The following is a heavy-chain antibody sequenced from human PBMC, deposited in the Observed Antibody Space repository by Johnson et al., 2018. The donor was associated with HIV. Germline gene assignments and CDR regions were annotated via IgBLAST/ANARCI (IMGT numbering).Heavy chain of an antibody. V-gene: IGHV3-30*04. D-gene: IGHD1-26*01. Sequence: QEQLVESGGGVVQPGKSLRLSCAASGFIFSNYPMHWVRQAPGKGLEWVAVISKDGANNYHADSVKGRFTISRDNAKNSLYLQMNSLRAEDTAVYYCAKDPGSGSPGAFDIWGQGTMVTVSS. J-gene: IGHJ3*02. CDR1: GFIFSNYP. CDR2: ISKDGANN. CDR3: AKDPGSGSPGAFDI.